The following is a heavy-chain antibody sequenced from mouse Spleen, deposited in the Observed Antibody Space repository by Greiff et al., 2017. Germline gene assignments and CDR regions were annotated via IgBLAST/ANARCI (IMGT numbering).Heavy chain of an antibody. Sequence: QVQLQQPGAELVRPGSSVKLSCKASGYTFTSYWMDWVKQRPGQGLEWIGNIYPSDSETHYNQKFKDKATLTVDKSSSTAYMQLSSLTSEDSAVYYCARRSGNYGFAYWGQGTLVTVSA. CDR1: GYTFTSYW. CDR2: IYPSDSET. D-gene: IGHD2-1*01. CDR3: ARRSGNYGFAY. V-gene: IGHV1-61*01. J-gene: IGHJ3*01.